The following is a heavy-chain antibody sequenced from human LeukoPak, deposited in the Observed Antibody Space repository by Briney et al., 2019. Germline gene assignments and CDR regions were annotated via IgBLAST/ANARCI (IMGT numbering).Heavy chain of an antibody. D-gene: IGHD2-21*02. V-gene: IGHV3-7*01. CDR3: STDRDNSDWQKRFDS. CDR1: GFTFSTYW. J-gene: IGHJ4*02. Sequence: GGSLRLSCAASGFTFSTYWMNWCRQAPGRGLEWVGNINQDASEMNYVGSVRGRFTISRDNAKNSLHLQMNSLRAEDTAVYYCSTDRDNSDWQKRFDSWGQGTLVTVSS. CDR2: INQDASEM.